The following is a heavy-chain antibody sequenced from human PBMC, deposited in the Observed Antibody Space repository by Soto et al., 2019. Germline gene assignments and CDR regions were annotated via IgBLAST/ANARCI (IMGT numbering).Heavy chain of an antibody. V-gene: IGHV3-7*01. CDR2: IQEDGSVK. J-gene: IGHJ3*02. Sequence: EVQLVESGGGLGQPWGSLRLSCAASGFTLGSYWLSWVRQAPGMGPEWVANIQEDGSVKYYVDSVEGRFTISRDNAKNSLFLQMNSLRAEDTAVYYCARDLTVTRGCTSTSCYYDALAIWGQGTMVTVSS. D-gene: IGHD2-2*01. CDR1: GFTLGSYW. CDR3: ARDLTVTRGCTSTSCYYDALAI.